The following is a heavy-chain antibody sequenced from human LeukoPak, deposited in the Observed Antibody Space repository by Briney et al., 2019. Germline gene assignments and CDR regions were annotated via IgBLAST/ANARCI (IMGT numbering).Heavy chain of an antibody. Sequence: GGSLRLSCAASGFTFDDYAMHWVRQVPGKGLEWVSFISWDGGSTSYGDSVKGRFTISRDNSKNSLYLQMNSLRAEDTALYYCAKDRYSSGKVFDYWGQGTLVTVSS. J-gene: IGHJ4*02. CDR2: ISWDGGST. D-gene: IGHD6-19*01. CDR1: GFTFDDYA. V-gene: IGHV3-43D*03. CDR3: AKDRYSSGKVFDY.